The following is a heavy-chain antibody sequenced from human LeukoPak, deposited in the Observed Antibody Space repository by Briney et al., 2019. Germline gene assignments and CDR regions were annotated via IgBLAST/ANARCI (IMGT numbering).Heavy chain of an antibody. CDR2: ISVYNGNT. J-gene: IGHJ6*02. CDR3: ARGDHCSTTTCCSYYYGMDV. V-gene: IGHV1-18*01. CDR1: GYTFSDYG. Sequence: ASVKVSCKASGYTFSDYGINWVRQAPGQGLEWMGRISVYNGNTKYPQKFQGRVTMTTDTSSNPAYMELTSLRSDDTAVYYCARGDHCSTTTCCSYYYGMDVWGQGTTVTVSS. D-gene: IGHD2-2*01.